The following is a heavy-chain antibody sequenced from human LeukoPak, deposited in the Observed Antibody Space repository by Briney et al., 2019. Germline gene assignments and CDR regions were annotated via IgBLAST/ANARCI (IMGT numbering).Heavy chain of an antibody. J-gene: IGHJ4*02. V-gene: IGHV4-59*05. CDR1: GGSISSYY. Sequence: SETLSLTCTVSGGSISSYYWSWIRQPPGKGLEWIGSIYYSGSTYYNPSLKSRVTISVDTSKNQFSLKLSSVTAADTAVYYCARQRAVAGPDYWGQGTLVTVSS. CDR2: IYYSGST. D-gene: IGHD6-19*01. CDR3: ARQRAVAGPDY.